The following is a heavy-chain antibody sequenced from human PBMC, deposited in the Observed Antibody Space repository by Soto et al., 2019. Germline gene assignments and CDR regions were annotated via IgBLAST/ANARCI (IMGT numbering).Heavy chain of an antibody. D-gene: IGHD3-10*01. V-gene: IGHV1-18*01. CDR3: ARDDHVLLIFDY. CDR1: GCTFTSYG. CDR2: ISAYNGNT. Sequence: ASVKVSCKASGCTFTSYGISWVRQAPGQGLEWMGWISAYNGNTNYAQKLQGRVTMTTDTSTSTAYMELRSLRSDDTAVYYCARDDHVLLIFDYWGQGTLVTVSS. J-gene: IGHJ4*02.